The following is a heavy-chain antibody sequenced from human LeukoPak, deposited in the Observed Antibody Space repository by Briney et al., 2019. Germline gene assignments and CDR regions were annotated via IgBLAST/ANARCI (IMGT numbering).Heavy chain of an antibody. V-gene: IGHV4-39*07. CDR1: GGSISSSSYY. J-gene: IGHJ4*02. CDR3: ARDQGSSTSSYYFDY. CDR2: IYYSGST. Sequence: PSETLSLTCTVSGGSISSSSYYWGWIRQPPGKGLEWIGSIYYSGSTYYNPSLKSRVTISVDTSKNQFSLKLSSVTAADKAVYYCARDQGSSTSSYYFDYWGQGTLVTVSS. D-gene: IGHD2-2*01.